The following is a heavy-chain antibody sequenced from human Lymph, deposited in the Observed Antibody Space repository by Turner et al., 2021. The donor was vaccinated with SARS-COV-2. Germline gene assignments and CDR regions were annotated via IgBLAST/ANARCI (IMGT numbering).Heavy chain of an antibody. CDR2: ISYDGSNK. CDR3: ARVGIAVAGMDWYFDL. Sequence: QVRLVESGGGVVQPGRSLRLSCAGSGFTFSSYAMHWVRQAPGKGLEWVAVISYDGSNKYYADSVKGRFTISRDNSKNTLYLQMNSLRAEDTAVYYCARVGIAVAGMDWYFDLWGRGTLVTVSS. J-gene: IGHJ2*01. D-gene: IGHD6-19*01. CDR1: GFTFSSYA. V-gene: IGHV3-30-3*01.